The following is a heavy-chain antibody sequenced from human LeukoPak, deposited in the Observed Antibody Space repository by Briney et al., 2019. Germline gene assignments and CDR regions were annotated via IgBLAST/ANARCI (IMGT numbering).Heavy chain of an antibody. CDR1: GGTFSSYA. CDR3: ARDRGRITMILGDAFDI. Sequence: GTSVKVSCKASGGTFSSYAISWVRQAPGQGLEWMGGIIPIFGTANYAQKFQGRVTITTDESTSTAYMELRSLRSDDTAVYYCARDRGRITMILGDAFDIWGQGTMVTVSS. J-gene: IGHJ3*02. CDR2: IIPIFGTA. D-gene: IGHD3-22*01. V-gene: IGHV1-69*05.